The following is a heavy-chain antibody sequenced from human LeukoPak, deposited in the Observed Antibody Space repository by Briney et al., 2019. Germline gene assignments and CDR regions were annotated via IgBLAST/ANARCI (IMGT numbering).Heavy chain of an antibody. CDR2: IYYSGST. Sequence: KPSETLSLTCTVSGGSISSSSYYWGWIRQPPGKGLEWIGSIYYSGSTNYNPSLKSRVTISVDTSKNQFSLNLTSVTAADTAVYYCARGGSIATRISLWGRGTLVTVSS. V-gene: IGHV4-39*07. CDR1: GGSISSSSYY. D-gene: IGHD6-6*01. J-gene: IGHJ2*01. CDR3: ARGGSIATRISL.